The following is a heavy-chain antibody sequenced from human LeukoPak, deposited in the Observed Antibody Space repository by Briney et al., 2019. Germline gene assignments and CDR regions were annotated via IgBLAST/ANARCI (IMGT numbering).Heavy chain of an antibody. D-gene: IGHD1-26*01. Sequence: ASVKVSCKASGYTFTGYYMHWVRQAPGQGLEWMGWISAYNGNTNYAQKLQGRVTMTTDTSTSTAYMELRSLRSDDTAVYYCARDVQVGATQFDYWGQGTLVTVSS. CDR3: ARDVQVGATQFDY. V-gene: IGHV1-18*04. CDR2: ISAYNGNT. J-gene: IGHJ4*02. CDR1: GYTFTGYY.